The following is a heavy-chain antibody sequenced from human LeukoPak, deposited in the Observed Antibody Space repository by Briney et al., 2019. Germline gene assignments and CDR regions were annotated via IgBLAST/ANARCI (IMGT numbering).Heavy chain of an antibody. Sequence: GGSLRLSCAASGFSFSSYEMNWVRQAPGKGLEWISYINSNGRNIDYADSVRGRFTISRDNAKNSLFLQMNSLRAEDTAVYYCTTDTVRFLEWLPRSMDVWGKGTTVTVSS. CDR2: INSNGRNI. CDR3: TTDTVRFLEWLPRSMDV. CDR1: GFSFSSYE. J-gene: IGHJ6*03. V-gene: IGHV3-48*03. D-gene: IGHD3-3*01.